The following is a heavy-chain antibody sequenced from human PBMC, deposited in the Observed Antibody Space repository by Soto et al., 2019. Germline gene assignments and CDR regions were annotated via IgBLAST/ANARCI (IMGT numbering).Heavy chain of an antibody. J-gene: IGHJ6*02. V-gene: IGHV1-69*13. D-gene: IGHD2-2*02. CDR1: GGTFSSYA. CDR3: ARDEIPKNYYYYGMDV. Sequence: ASVKVSCKASGGTFSSYAISWVRQAPGQGLEWMGGIIPIFGTANYAQKFQGRVTITADESTSTAYMELSSLRSEDTAVYYCARDEIPKNYYYYGMDVWGQGTTVTVSS. CDR2: IIPIFGTA.